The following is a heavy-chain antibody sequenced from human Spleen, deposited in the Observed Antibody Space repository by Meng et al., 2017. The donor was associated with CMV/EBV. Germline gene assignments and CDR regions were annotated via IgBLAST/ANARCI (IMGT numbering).Heavy chain of an antibody. CDR2: INQDGSKK. CDR1: GFISSNYW. Sequence: GGSLRLSCVVPGFISSNYWMTWVRQAPGEGLEYVANINQDGSKKFYVDSVKGRFSISRDNAKNSLYLQMSSLRVEDTAVYYCARAGGGVLDVWGPGTTVTVSS. V-gene: IGHV3-7*01. D-gene: IGHD3-16*01. CDR3: ARAGGGVLDV. J-gene: IGHJ6*02.